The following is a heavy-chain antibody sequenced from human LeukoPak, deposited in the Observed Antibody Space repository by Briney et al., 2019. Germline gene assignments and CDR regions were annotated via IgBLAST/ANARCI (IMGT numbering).Heavy chain of an antibody. D-gene: IGHD3-22*01. V-gene: IGHV5-51*01. CDR1: EYSFTSYW. Sequence: GESLKISCKGSEYSFTSYWIAWVRQMPGKGLEWMGIIYPGDSDTRYSPSFQGQVTISADRSISTAYLQRSSLKASDTAMYYCARLHGSPTYYYDTSGYYYFDYWGQGTLVTVSS. CDR2: IYPGDSDT. CDR3: ARLHGSPTYYYDTSGYYYFDY. J-gene: IGHJ4*02.